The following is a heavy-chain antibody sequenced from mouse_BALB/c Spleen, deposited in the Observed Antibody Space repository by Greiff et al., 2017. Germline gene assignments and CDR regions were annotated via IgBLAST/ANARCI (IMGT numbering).Heavy chain of an antibody. Sequence: EVMLVESGGGLVKPGGSLKLSCAASGFTFSDYYMYWVRQTPEKRLEWVATISDGGSYTYYPDSVKGRFTISRDNAKNNLYLQMSSLKSEDTAMYYCARDGNYGSSYDYWGQGTTLTVSS. CDR1: GFTFSDYY. CDR2: ISDGGSYT. D-gene: IGHD1-1*01. J-gene: IGHJ2*01. V-gene: IGHV5-4*02. CDR3: ARDGNYGSSYDY.